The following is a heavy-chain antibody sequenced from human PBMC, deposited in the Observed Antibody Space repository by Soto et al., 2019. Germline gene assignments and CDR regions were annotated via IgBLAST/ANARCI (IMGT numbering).Heavy chain of an antibody. CDR2: IIPIFGTA. Sequence: GASVKVSCKASGGTFSSYAISWVRQAPGQGLEWMGGIIPIFGTANYAQKFQGRVTITADKSTSTAYMELNSLRSEDTAVYYCTREYSSGSYYFDSWGQGTLVTVSS. CDR3: TREYSSGSYYFDS. J-gene: IGHJ4*02. D-gene: IGHD5-18*01. CDR1: GGTFSSYA. V-gene: IGHV1-69*06.